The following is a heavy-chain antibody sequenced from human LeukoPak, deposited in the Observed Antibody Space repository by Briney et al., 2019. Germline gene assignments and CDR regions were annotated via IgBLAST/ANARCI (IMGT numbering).Heavy chain of an antibody. J-gene: IGHJ5*02. Sequence: SGPTLVNPTETLTLTCTVSGFSLSNARMGVSWIRQPPGKALEWLAHIFSNDEKSYSTSLKSRLTISKDTSKSQVVLTMTSMDPVDTATYYCARIYYGDYGSYWFDPWGQGTLVTDSS. CDR2: IFSNDEK. D-gene: IGHD4-17*01. CDR3: ARIYYGDYGSYWFDP. V-gene: IGHV2-26*01. CDR1: GFSLSNARMG.